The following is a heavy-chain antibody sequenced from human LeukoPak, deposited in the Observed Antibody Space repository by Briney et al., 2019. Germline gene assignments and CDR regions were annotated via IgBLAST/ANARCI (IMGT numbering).Heavy chain of an antibody. Sequence: PGGSLRLSCAASGFTFSSYWMSWVRQAPGKGLGWVANIKQDGSEKYYVDSVKGRFTISRDNAKNSLYLQMNSLRAEDTAVYYCARDKGDYDTSGSLFVFGGQGTLVTVSS. CDR3: ARDKGDYDTSGSLFVF. CDR2: IKQDGSEK. J-gene: IGHJ4*02. CDR1: GFTFSSYW. D-gene: IGHD3-22*01. V-gene: IGHV3-7*03.